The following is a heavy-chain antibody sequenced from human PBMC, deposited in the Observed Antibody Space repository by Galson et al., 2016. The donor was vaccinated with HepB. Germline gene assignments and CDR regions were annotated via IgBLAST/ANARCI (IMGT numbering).Heavy chain of an antibody. D-gene: IGHD6-19*01. CDR2: ISNTGSTI. CDR1: GFIFSDFY. V-gene: IGHV3-11*01. J-gene: IGHJ5*02. CDR3: ARLRRHSGGVAGELKPYFDP. Sequence: SLRLSCAASGFIFSDFYMSWIRQVPGQGLEWISYISNTGSTIFYADSVKGRFTVSRDDAKNSLFLQMNSLRTEDTAIYYCARLRRHSGGVAGELKPYFDPCGQWARVAVSS.